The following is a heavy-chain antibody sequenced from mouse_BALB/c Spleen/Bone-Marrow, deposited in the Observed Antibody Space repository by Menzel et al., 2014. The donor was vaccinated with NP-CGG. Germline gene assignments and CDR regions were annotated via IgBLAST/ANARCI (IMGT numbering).Heavy chain of an antibody. V-gene: IGHV5-17*02. CDR2: ISSGSSNI. Sequence: EVMLVESGGGLVQPGGSRKLSCAASGFTFSSFGMHWVRQAPEKGLEWVAYISSGSSNIYYEDTVKGRFTISRDNPKNTLFLQMTSPRSEDTAMYYCTRGGNWDDFDYWGQGTTLTVSS. J-gene: IGHJ2*01. CDR1: GFTFSSFG. CDR3: TRGGNWDDFDY. D-gene: IGHD4-1*01.